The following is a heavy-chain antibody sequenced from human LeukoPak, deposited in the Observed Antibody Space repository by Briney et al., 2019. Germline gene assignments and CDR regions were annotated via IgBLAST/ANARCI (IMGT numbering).Heavy chain of an antibody. CDR2: IIPIFGTA. CDR3: ATKRGDSYGYFDY. D-gene: IGHD5-18*01. V-gene: IGHV1-69*13. Sequence: SVKVSCKASGGTFSSYAISWVRQAPGQGLEWMGGIIPIFGTANYAQKFQGRVTITADESTSTAYMELSSLRSEDTAVYYCATKRGDSYGYFDYWGQGTLVTVSS. CDR1: GGTFSSYA. J-gene: IGHJ4*02.